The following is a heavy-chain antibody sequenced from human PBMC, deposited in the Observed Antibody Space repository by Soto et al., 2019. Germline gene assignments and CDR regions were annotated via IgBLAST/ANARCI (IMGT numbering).Heavy chain of an antibody. D-gene: IGHD3-10*01. CDR3: AKNYDY. CDR2: ISGDGDDT. Sequence: GGSLRLSCAASGFTFINYAMSWVLQAPGKGLEWVSVISGDGDDTYYPDSVKGRFTISRDNSKNTLYLQMNSLRAEDTAVYYCAKNYDYWGQGARVTVSS. V-gene: IGHV3-23*01. J-gene: IGHJ4*02. CDR1: GFTFINYA.